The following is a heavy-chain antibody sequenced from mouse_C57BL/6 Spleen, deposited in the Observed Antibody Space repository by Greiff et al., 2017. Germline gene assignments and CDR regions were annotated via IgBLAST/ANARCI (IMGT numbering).Heavy chain of an antibody. CDR1: GYAFSSYW. D-gene: IGHD1-1*01. CDR3: ARGYYGSKYAMDY. CDR2: IYPGDGDT. V-gene: IGHV1-80*01. Sequence: VQVVESGAELVKPGASVKISCKASGYAFSSYWMNWVKQRPGKGLEWIGQIYPGDGDTNYNGKFKGKATLTADKSSSTAYMQLSSLTSEDSAVYFCARGYYGSKYAMDYWGQGTSVTVSS. J-gene: IGHJ4*01.